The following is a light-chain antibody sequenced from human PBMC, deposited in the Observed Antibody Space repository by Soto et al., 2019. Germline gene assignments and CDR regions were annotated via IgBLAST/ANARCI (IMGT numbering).Light chain of an antibody. CDR3: QQYNNWPWT. CDR1: QSVSNN. J-gene: IGKJ1*01. V-gene: IGKV3D-15*01. Sequence: EIVFAQSPGTLSLSPGERATLSFRASQSVSNNYLAWYQQKPGQAPRLLIYGASNRATGIPDRFSGSGSGTDFTLTISSLQSEDFAVYYCQQYNNWPWTFGQGTKVDIK. CDR2: GAS.